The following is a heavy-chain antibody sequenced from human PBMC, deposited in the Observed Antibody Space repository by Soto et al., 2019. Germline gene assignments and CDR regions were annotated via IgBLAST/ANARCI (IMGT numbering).Heavy chain of an antibody. J-gene: IGHJ6*02. D-gene: IGHD1-26*01. CDR2: TNTGGTT. CDR3: AKGDVFILAV. Sequence: EVQVLATGGGLIQPVGSLRLSCAASGFTVNSNYRSWVRQAPWEGLQCVSITNTGGTTYYADSVKGRFTVSRANSKNTLYLQMKSIRAEYTAVYYCAKGDVFILAVWGQVTTVSVSS. CDR1: GFTVNSNY. V-gene: IGHV3-53*02.